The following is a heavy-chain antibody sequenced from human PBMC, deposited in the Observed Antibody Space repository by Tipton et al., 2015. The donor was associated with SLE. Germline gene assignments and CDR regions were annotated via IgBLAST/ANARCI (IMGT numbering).Heavy chain of an antibody. CDR2: IYYRGST. CDR1: GDSISSSSYY. J-gene: IGHJ5*02. CDR3: AREGYCSGGSCYPGWFDP. V-gene: IGHV4-39*07. D-gene: IGHD2-15*01. Sequence: TLSLTCTVSGDSISSSSYYWGWIRQPPGRGLEWIGSIYYRGSTYYNPSLKSRVTISVDTSKNQFSLKLSSVTAADTAVYYCAREGYCSGGSCYPGWFDPWGQGTLVTVSS.